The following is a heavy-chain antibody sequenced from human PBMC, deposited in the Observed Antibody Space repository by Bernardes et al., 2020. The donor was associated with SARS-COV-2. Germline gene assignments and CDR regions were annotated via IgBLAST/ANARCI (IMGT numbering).Heavy chain of an antibody. D-gene: IGHD6-19*01. CDR1: GGSISSISYY. CDR3: VRHTSGWSHHY. V-gene: IGHV3-23*01. J-gene: IGHJ4*02. CDR2: ISDSGSRT. Sequence: EALSLTCTVSGGSISSISYYWGWVLQTPGKGLEWVSAISDSGSRTYDADSVKGRFTTSRDNSKNTLFLQMNSLRAEDTAIYYCVRHTSGWSHHYWGQGTLVTVS.